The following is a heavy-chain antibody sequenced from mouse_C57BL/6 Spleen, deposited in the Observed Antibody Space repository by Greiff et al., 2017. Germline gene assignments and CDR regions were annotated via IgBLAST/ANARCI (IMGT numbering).Heavy chain of an antibody. CDR3: ARSGSNGYFDV. Sequence: QVQLQQSGTELVKPGASVKLSCKASGYTFTSYWMHWVKQRPGQGLEWIGNINPSNGGTTYNEKFKSKATLTVDKSSSTAYMQLSSLTSEDSAVYYCARSGSNGYFDVWGTGTTVTVSS. D-gene: IGHD2-5*01. CDR1: GYTFTSYW. J-gene: IGHJ1*03. CDR2: INPSNGGT. V-gene: IGHV1-53*01.